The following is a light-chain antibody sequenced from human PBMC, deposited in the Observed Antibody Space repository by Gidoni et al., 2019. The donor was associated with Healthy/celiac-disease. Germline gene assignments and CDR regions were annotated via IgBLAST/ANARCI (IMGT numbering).Light chain of an antibody. CDR3: QAWDSSTYVV. V-gene: IGLV3-1*01. Sequence: SYELTQPPSVSVVPGQTASITCSGDKLGDNYACWYQQKPGQSPVLVIYQDSKRPSGTPERFSGSNSGNTATLTISGTQAMDEADYYGQAWDSSTYVVFGGGTKLTVL. CDR1: KLGDNY. J-gene: IGLJ2*01. CDR2: QDS.